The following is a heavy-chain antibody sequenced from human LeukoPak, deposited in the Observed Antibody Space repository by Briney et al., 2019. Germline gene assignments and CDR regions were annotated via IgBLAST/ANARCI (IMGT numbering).Heavy chain of an antibody. CDR2: ISGSGGST. CDR3: AKEFYFATAV. J-gene: IGHJ6*02. V-gene: IGHV3-23*01. D-gene: IGHD2-15*01. CDR1: GFTFSTYA. Sequence: GGSLRLSCAASGFTFSTYAMSWVRQSPGKGLEWVSTISGSGGSTYYADSVKGRFTISRDNSKNALYLQMNSLGAEDTAVYYCAKEFYFATAVWGQGTTVTVS.